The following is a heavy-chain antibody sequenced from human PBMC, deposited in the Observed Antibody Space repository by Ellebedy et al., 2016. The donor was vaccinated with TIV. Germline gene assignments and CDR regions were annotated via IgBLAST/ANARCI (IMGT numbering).Heavy chain of an antibody. J-gene: IGHJ4*02. CDR1: GFTFSSYG. D-gene: IGHD3-3*01. Sequence: PGGSLRLSCAASGFTFSSYGMHWVRQAPGKGLEWVSAISGSGGSTYYADSVKGRFTISRENAKNSLYLQMNSLRVEDTAVYYCARVMDGTYEDYWGQGTLVTVSS. CDR3: ARVMDGTYEDY. V-gene: IGHV3-21*04. CDR2: ISGSGGST.